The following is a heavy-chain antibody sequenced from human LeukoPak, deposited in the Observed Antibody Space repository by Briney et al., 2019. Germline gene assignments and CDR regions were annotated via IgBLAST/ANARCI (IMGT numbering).Heavy chain of an antibody. D-gene: IGHD3-22*01. CDR2: FYHGGST. J-gene: IGHJ3*02. V-gene: IGHV4-38-2*02. Sequence: PSETLSLTCTVSGYSISTGYYWDWIRQPPGKGLEWIGTFYHGGSTYYNPSLKSRVTISVDTSKNQFSLNLTSVTAADTAVYYCAADRTGLAFDIWGQGTMVTVSS. CDR1: GYSISTGYY. CDR3: AADRTGLAFDI.